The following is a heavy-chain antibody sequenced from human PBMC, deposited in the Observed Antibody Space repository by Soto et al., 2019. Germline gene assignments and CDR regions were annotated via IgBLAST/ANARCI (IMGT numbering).Heavy chain of an antibody. J-gene: IGHJ3*02. V-gene: IGHV3-53*01. D-gene: IGHD3-22*01. CDR1: GFAVNSNY. CDR2: IYSGGTT. Sequence: PGGSLRLSCAASGFAVNSNYMSWVRQAPGKGLEWVSLIYSGGTTYYADSVKGRFTISRDNSKNTLYLQMNSLRAEDTAVYYCARASKGSGSSPHAFDIWGQGTMVTVSS. CDR3: ARASKGSGSSPHAFDI.